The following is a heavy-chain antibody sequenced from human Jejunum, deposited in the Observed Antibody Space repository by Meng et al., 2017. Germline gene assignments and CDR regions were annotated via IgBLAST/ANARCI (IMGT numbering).Heavy chain of an antibody. CDR2: ISWNAGST. Sequence: GGSLRLSCAASGFTFDEFAMHWVRQAPGKGLEWVSLISWNAGSTYYADSVKGRFTISRDNTKNSLFLQMNSLRPEDTALYYCAKTVYGDFYDAFDLWGQGTMVTVSS. CDR3: AKTVYGDFYDAFDL. CDR1: GFTFDEFA. V-gene: IGHV3-43D*04. J-gene: IGHJ3*01. D-gene: IGHD4-17*01.